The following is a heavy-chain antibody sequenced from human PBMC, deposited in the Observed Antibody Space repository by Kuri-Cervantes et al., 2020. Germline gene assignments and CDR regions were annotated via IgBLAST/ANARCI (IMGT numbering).Heavy chain of an antibody. V-gene: IGHV3-53*05. CDR3: AKEVQLLPYYYYGMDV. D-gene: IGHD2-15*01. Sequence: GESLKISCAASGFIVNSNYMSWVRQSPGKGLEWVSVMYSGGTTYYADSVKGRFTISGDNSKNTLYLQMNSLRAEDTAVYYCAKEVQLLPYYYYGMDVWGQGTTVTVSS. CDR2: MYSGGTT. CDR1: GFIVNSNY. J-gene: IGHJ6*02.